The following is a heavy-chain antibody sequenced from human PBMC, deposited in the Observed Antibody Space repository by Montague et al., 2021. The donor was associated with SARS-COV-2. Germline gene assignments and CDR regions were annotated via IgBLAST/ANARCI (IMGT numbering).Heavy chain of an antibody. CDR3: ARVVGFDFDY. CDR2: IYTSGST. D-gene: IGHD2-21*01. CDR1: GGSISSGSYY. V-gene: IGHV4-61*02. J-gene: IGHJ4*02. Sequence: TLSLTCTVSGGSISSGSYYWSWIRQPAGKGPEWIGRIYTSGSTNYNPSLKSRVTISVDTPKNQFSLKLSSVTAADTAVYYCARVVGFDFDYWGQGTLVTVSS.